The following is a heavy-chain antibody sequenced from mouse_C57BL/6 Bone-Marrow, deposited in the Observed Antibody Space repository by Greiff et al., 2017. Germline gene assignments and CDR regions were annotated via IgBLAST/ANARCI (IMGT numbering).Heavy chain of an antibody. J-gene: IGHJ3*01. V-gene: IGHV1-81*01. CDR1: GYTFTSYG. CDR2: IYPRSGNT. Sequence: QVQLKQSGAELARPGASVKLSCQASGYTFTSYGISWVKQRTGQGLEWIGEIYPRSGNTYYNDKFKGKATLTADKSSSTAYMELRSLTSEDSAVYFCARRGWFAYWGQGTLVTVSA. CDR3: ARRGWFAY.